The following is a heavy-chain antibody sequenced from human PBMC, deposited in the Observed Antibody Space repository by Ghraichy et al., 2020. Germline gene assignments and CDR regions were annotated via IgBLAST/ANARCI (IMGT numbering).Heavy chain of an antibody. V-gene: IGHV4-39*01. Sequence: GSLSLTCTVSGGSISSSSYYWGWIRQPPGKGLEWIGSIYYSGSTYYNPSLKSRVTISVDTSKNQFSLKLSSVTAADTAVYYCARRGYSSSAYEDWGQGTLVTVSS. D-gene: IGHD6-13*01. CDR3: ARRGYSSSAYED. CDR1: GGSISSSSYY. CDR2: IYYSGST. J-gene: IGHJ4*02.